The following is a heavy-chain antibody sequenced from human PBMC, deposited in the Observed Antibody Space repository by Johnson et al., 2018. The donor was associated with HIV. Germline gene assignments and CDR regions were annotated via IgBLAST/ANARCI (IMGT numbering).Heavy chain of an antibody. J-gene: IGHJ3*02. D-gene: IGHD3-10*01. CDR1: GLTFSSYA. Sequence: VQLVESGGGLAQPGGSLRLSCVGSGLTFSSYAMSWVRQAPGKGLEWVSAISASGGSTYYADSVKGRFTISRDNTNNTLLLQMNSLRAEDTAVYYCARDLYPFGPVQAFDIWGQGTMVTVSS. V-gene: IGHV3-23*04. CDR2: ISASGGST. CDR3: ARDLYPFGPVQAFDI.